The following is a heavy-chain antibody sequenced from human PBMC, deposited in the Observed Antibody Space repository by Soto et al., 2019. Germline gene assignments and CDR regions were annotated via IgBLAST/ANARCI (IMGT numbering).Heavy chain of an antibody. V-gene: IGHV3-53*01. D-gene: IGHD1-1*01. CDR2: LYDVDGT. Sequence: DVQLVASGGGLIQPGGSLRLSCAALGLTVRGKKYITWVRQAPGKGLEWVSALYDVDGTYYADSAKGRFTISRDNSKNIIYLQMNSLGPDDTAVYYCASWLEREDADDIWGLWTVVTVSS. CDR3: ASWLEREDADDI. CDR1: GLTVRGKKY. J-gene: IGHJ3*02.